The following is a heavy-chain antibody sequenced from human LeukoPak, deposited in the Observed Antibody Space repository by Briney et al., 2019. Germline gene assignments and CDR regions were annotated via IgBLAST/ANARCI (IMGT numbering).Heavy chain of an antibody. Sequence: GESLKISCKGSGYSFTSYWIGWVRQMPGKGLEWMGIIYPGDSDTRYSPSFQGQVTISADKSISTAYLQWSSLKASDTAMYYWARLPAGDSRVYYRLALDYWGRGPLVTVSS. CDR3: ARLPAGDSRVYYRLALDY. CDR1: GYSFTSYW. V-gene: IGHV5-51*01. CDR2: IYPGDSDT. D-gene: IGHD3-22*01. J-gene: IGHJ4*02.